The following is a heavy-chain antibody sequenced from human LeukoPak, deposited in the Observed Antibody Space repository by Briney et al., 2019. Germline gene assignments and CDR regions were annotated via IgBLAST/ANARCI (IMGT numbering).Heavy chain of an antibody. CDR1: GLTFSKSW. J-gene: IGHJ6*02. V-gene: IGHV3-7*01. CDR3: ATYTNWVAGDV. CDR2: IKEDGSEK. Sequence: GGSLRLSCTASGLTFSKSWMSWVRQAPGQGLEWVAAIKEDGSEKDYVDSVKGRFTISRDNAKNSLYLQMNSLRAEDTAVYYCATYTNWVAGDVWGQGTSVSVSS. D-gene: IGHD1-1*01.